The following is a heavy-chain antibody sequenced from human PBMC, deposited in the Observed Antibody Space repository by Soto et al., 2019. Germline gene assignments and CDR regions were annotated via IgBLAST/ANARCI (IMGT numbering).Heavy chain of an antibody. CDR1: GFTFSSYI. CDR2: ISSSSSYI. Sequence: GGSLRLSCAASGFTFSSYIMNWVRQAPGKGLEWVSSISSSSSYIYYADSVKGRFTISRDNAKNSLYLQMNSLRAEDTAVYYCARISGPKAFDIWGQGTMVTVSS. J-gene: IGHJ3*02. CDR3: ARISGPKAFDI. V-gene: IGHV3-21*01. D-gene: IGHD2-15*01.